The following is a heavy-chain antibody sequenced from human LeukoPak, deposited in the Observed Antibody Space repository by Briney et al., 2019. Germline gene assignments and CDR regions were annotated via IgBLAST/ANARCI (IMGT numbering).Heavy chain of an antibody. Sequence: GGSLSPSWAASGLTVTTNKLSWVRQAQGKGLEWVSVIYSGGITYYADSVKGRFTISRDSSKNTLYLQMNSLRVEDTAVYYCARRHSSGSNWGQGTLVTVSS. CDR1: GLTVTTNK. J-gene: IGHJ4*02. V-gene: IGHV3-66*02. CDR3: ARRHSSGSN. CDR2: IYSGGIT. D-gene: IGHD6-19*01.